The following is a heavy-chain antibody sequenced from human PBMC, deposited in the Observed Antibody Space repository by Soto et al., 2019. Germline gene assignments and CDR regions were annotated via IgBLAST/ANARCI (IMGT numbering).Heavy chain of an antibody. V-gene: IGHV4-34*01. J-gene: IGHJ3*02. CDR3: ARHAMTGYRSGWDAFDI. CDR2: INHSGST. D-gene: IGHD6-19*01. Sequence: SETLSLTCAVYGGSFSGYYWSWIRQPPGKGLEWIGEINHSGSTNYNPSLKSRVTISVDTSKNQFSLKLSSVTAADTAVYYCARHAMTGYRSGWDAFDIWGQGTMVTGSS. CDR1: GGSFSGYY.